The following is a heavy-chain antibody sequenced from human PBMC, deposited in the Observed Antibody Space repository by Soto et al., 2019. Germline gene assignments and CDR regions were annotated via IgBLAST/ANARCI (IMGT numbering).Heavy chain of an antibody. D-gene: IGHD6-19*01. CDR3: AKDREGISVASDYFDY. CDR1: GFTFSSYG. CDR2: ISGSGGST. J-gene: IGHJ4*02. Sequence: PGGSLRLSCAASGFTFSSYGLPWVRQAPGKGLEWVAAISGSGGSTYYADSVKGRFTISRDNSKNTLYLQMNSLRAEDTAMYYCAKDREGISVASDYFDYWGQGT. V-gene: IGHV3-23*01.